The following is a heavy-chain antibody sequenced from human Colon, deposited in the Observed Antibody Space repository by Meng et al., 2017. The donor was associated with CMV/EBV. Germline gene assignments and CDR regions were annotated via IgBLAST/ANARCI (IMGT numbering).Heavy chain of an antibody. J-gene: IGHJ6*02. CDR3: ARGRSYSYYYYYGMDV. D-gene: IGHD5-18*01. CDR2: INHSGST. CDR1: GGSFSGYY. V-gene: IGHV4-34*01. Sequence: SETLSLTCAVSGGSFSGYYWSWIRQPPGKGLEWIGEINHSGSTNYNPSLKSRVTISVDTSKNQFSLQLSSVTAADTAVYYCARGRSYSYYYYYGMDVWGQGTTVTVSS.